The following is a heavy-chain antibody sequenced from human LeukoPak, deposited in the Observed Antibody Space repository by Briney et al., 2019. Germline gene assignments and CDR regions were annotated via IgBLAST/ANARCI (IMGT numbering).Heavy chain of an antibody. D-gene: IGHD4/OR15-4a*01. V-gene: IGHV1-69*05. CDR3: AREYGGPFDY. J-gene: IGHJ4*02. CDR1: GGTFSSYA. CDR2: IIPIFGTA. Sequence: AASVKVSCKASGGTFSSYAISWVRQAPGQGLEWMGGIIPIFGTANYAQKFQGRVTITMDESTTTAYMELSSLRSEDTAVYYCAREYGGPFDYWGQGTLVTVSS.